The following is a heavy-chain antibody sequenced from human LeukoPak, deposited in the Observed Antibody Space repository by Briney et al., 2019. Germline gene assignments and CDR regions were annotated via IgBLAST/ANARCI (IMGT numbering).Heavy chain of an antibody. Sequence: GGSLRLSCAASGFTFSSYSMNWVRQAPGKGLEWVSYISSSSSTIYYADSVKGRFTISRDNAKNSLYLQMNSLRTEDTAVYYCARDGRQDSSGYYYIYWGQGTLVTVSS. J-gene: IGHJ4*02. V-gene: IGHV3-48*04. CDR1: GFTFSSYS. CDR2: ISSSSSTI. D-gene: IGHD3-22*01. CDR3: ARDGRQDSSGYYYIY.